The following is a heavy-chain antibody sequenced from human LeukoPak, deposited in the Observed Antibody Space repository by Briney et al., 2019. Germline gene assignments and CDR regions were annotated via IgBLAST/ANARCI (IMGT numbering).Heavy chain of an antibody. Sequence: ASVKVSCKASGYTFTVYYMHWVRQAPGQGLEWMGWINPNSGDTNYAQKFQGRVTKTRDTSISTAYMELSRLRSDDTAVYYCARRYSSGWYDAFDIWGQGTMVTVSS. J-gene: IGHJ3*02. V-gene: IGHV1-2*02. CDR1: GYTFTVYY. CDR2: INPNSGDT. D-gene: IGHD6-19*01. CDR3: ARRYSSGWYDAFDI.